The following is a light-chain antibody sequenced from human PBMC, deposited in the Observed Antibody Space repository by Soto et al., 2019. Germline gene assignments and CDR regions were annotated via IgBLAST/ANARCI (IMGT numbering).Light chain of an antibody. CDR1: QSFSSHF. V-gene: IGKV3-20*01. CDR2: GTS. J-gene: IGKJ1*01. Sequence: IVLTQSPGTLSLSPGDRATLSCRASQSFSSHFLAWYQQKPGQAPRLLIHGTSSRATGIPDRFSGSGSGTDFTLTINSLEPEDFAVYYCQHFGSSLRTFGQGTKV. CDR3: QHFGSSLRT.